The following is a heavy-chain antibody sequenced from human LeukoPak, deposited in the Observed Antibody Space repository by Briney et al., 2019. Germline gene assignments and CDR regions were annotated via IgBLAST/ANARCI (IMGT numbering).Heavy chain of an antibody. V-gene: IGHV4-39*01. CDR1: GGSISSSSYY. D-gene: IGHD3-22*01. CDR3: ARSYYYDSSGYNNYFDY. Sequence: SETLSLTCTVSGGSISSSSYYWGWIRQPPGKGLEWIGSIYYSGSTYYNPSLKSRVTISVDTSKNQFSLKLSSVTAADTAVYYCARSYYYDSSGYNNYFDYWGQGTLVTVSS. CDR2: IYYSGST. J-gene: IGHJ4*02.